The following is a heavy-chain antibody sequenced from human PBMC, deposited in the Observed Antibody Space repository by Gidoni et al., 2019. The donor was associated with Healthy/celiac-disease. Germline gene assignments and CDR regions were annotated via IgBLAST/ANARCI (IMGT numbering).Heavy chain of an antibody. CDR1: GFTFDDYT. D-gene: IGHD3-3*01. CDR3: AKGGGDFWSGPDY. J-gene: IGHJ4*02. Sequence: EVQLVESGGVVVQPGGSLRLSCASSGFTFDDYTMHWVRQAPGKGLEWVSLSSWDGGRTYYEDSGKGIVTISREKSKNYLYLQMNRLRTEDTALYYCAKGGGDFWSGPDYWGQGTLVTVSS. CDR2: SSWDGGRT. V-gene: IGHV3-43*01.